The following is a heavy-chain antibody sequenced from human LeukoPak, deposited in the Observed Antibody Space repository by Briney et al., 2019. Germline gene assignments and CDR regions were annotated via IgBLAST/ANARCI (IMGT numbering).Heavy chain of an antibody. CDR3: ARRGSSGWYDY. D-gene: IGHD6-19*01. CDR2: ISGGGPVT. CDR1: GFTFSSYA. Sequence: GGSLRLSCAASGFTFSSYAMSWVRQAPGKGLECVSAISGGGPVTYYTDSVKGRFTISRDNSKNTLYLEMNSLRAEDTAVYYSARRGSSGWYDYWGQGTLVTVSS. V-gene: IGHV3-23*01. J-gene: IGHJ4*02.